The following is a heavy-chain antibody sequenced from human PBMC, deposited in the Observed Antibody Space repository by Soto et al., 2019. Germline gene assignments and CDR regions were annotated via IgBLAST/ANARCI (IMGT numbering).Heavy chain of an antibody. CDR3: ARDRYGENYYYYYGMDV. V-gene: IGHV4-30-4*01. J-gene: IGHJ6*02. Sequence: SETLSLTCTGSGGSISSGDYYWSWIRQPPGKGLEWIGYIYYSGSTYYNPSLKSRVTISVDTSKNQFSLKLSSVTAADTAVYYCARDRYGENYYYYYGMDVWGQGTTVTVSS. CDR2: IYYSGST. CDR1: GGSISSGDYY. D-gene: IGHD3-16*02.